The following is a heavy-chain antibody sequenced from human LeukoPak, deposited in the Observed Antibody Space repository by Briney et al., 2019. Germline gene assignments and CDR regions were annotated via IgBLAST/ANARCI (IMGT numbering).Heavy chain of an antibody. CDR1: GFTLSSYA. CDR2: ISVSGNT. V-gene: IGHV3-23*01. J-gene: IGHJ4*02. CDR3: AKPTGVNTVTAPFEY. Sequence: SGGSLRLSCAASGFTLSSYAMSWVRQGPGKGLEWVSAISVSGNTYHADSVKGRFTISRDSSKNTLYLQMNSLRAEDTAVYYCAKPTGVNTVTAPFEYWGQGTLGTVSS. D-gene: IGHD4-17*01.